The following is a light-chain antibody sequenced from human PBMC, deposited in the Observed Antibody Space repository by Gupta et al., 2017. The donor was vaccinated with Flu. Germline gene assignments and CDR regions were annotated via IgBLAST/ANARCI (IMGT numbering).Light chain of an antibody. V-gene: IGKV3-20*01. CDR2: GAS. CDR1: QSVNSNY. CDR3: QQYCCLPYS. J-gene: IGKJ2*03. Sequence: EIVLTQSPGTLSLSPGERATLSCRASQSVNSNYLAWYQRKLGQAPRLLIYGASSRATGIPDRFSGSGSGTDFTLTIIRLEPEDFAVYYCQQYCCLPYSFGRGTKLEIK.